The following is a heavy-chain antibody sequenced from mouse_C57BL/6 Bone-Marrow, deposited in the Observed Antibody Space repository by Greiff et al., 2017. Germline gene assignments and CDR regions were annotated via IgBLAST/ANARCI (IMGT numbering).Heavy chain of an antibody. CDR1: GYTFTDYY. CDR3: ACIYDGYYVDY. CDR2: IYPGSGNA. D-gene: IGHD2-3*01. V-gene: IGHV1-76*01. J-gene: IGHJ2*01. Sequence: VQLQQSGAELVRPGASVKLSCKASGYTFTDYYINWVKQRPGQGLEWIARIYPGSGNAYYNEKFKGKATLTAEKSSSTAYMQLSSLTSEDSAVYFCACIYDGYYVDYWGQGTTLTVSS.